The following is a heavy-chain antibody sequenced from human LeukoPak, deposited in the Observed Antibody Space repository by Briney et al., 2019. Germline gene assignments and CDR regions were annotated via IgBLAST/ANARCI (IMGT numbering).Heavy chain of an antibody. V-gene: IGHV3-33*01. CDR2: MYSDGSTQ. Sequence: GRFLRLSCAAPGFIFSNCGMHWVRQAPGKGLEWVAVMYSDGSTQYYADSVKGRFTISRDNSKTRLYLQMTSLRAEDTAVYYCARDSYGAYLYFDYWGQGTLVTVSS. CDR3: ARDSYGAYLYFDY. D-gene: IGHD4/OR15-4a*01. J-gene: IGHJ4*02. CDR1: GFIFSNCG.